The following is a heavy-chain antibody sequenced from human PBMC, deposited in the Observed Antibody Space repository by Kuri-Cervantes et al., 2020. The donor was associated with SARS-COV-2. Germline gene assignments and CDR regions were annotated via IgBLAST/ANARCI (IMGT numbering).Heavy chain of an antibody. J-gene: IGHJ4*02. Sequence: GESLKISCAASGFTFSNAWMSWVRQAPGKGLEWVGRIKSKTEGGTTDYAAPVKGRFTISRDDSKNTLYLQMNSLKTEDTAVYYCTAGTSWIQLWLDDYWGQGTLVTVSS. CDR3: TAGTSWIQLWLDDY. CDR1: GFTFSNAW. D-gene: IGHD5-18*01. V-gene: IGHV3-15*01. CDR2: IKSKTEGGTT.